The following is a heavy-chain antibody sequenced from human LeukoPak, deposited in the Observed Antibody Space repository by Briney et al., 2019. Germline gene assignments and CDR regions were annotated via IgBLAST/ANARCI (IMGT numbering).Heavy chain of an antibody. V-gene: IGHV3-48*01. CDR1: GFTLSSYS. Sequence: GGSLRLSCAASGFTLSSYSMNWVRQAPGKGLEWISYISTSSRTIYYADSVKGRFTISRDNAKNSLYLQMNSLKAEDTAVYYCARAVLIAVAGSYYFDYWGQGTLVTVSS. CDR3: ARAVLIAVAGSYYFDY. CDR2: ISTSSRTI. J-gene: IGHJ4*02. D-gene: IGHD6-19*01.